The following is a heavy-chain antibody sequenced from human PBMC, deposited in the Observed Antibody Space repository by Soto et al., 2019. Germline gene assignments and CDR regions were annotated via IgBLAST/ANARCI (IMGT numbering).Heavy chain of an antibody. D-gene: IGHD3-3*01. V-gene: IGHV3-21*01. J-gene: IGHJ3*02. CDR2: ISSSSSYI. Sequence: GGSLRLSCAASGFTFSSYSMNWVRQAPGKGLEWVSSISSSSSYIYYADSVKGRFTISRDNAKNSLYLQMNSLRAEDTAVYYCARDDRRFGVVNYDAFDIWGQGTMVTVSS. CDR1: GFTFSSYS. CDR3: ARDDRRFGVVNYDAFDI.